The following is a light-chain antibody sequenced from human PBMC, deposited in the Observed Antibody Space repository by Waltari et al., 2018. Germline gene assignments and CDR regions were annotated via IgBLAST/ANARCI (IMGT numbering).Light chain of an antibody. V-gene: IGKV3-20*01. CDR1: QRISSTS. CDR3: QQYGNSPWT. J-gene: IGKJ1*01. CDR2: GTS. Sequence: EVVLTQSPGTLSLSAGERATLSCRASQRISSTSLAWYQHKPGQAPTLPVYGTSSRATGIPDRFSGSGSATLFTLTISRLEPEDFAVYYCQQYGNSPWTFGQGTKVEVK.